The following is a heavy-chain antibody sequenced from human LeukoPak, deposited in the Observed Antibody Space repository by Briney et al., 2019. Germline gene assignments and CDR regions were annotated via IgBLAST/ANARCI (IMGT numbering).Heavy chain of an antibody. J-gene: IGHJ6*02. D-gene: IGHD3-10*01. V-gene: IGHV4-59*01. CDR1: GGSISSYY. CDR2: IYYSGST. CDR3: ARFAAYMVRGAPLGYGMDV. Sequence: PSETLSLTCTVSGGSISSYYWSWIRQPPGKGLKWIGNIYYSGSTNYNPSLKSRVTISVDTSKNQFSLKLSSVTAADTAVYYCARFAAYMVRGAPLGYGMDVWGQGTTVTVSS.